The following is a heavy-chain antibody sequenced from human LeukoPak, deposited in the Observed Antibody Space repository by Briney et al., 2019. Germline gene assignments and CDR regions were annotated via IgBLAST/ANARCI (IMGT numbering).Heavy chain of an antibody. D-gene: IGHD2-21*01. CDR2: ISAYNGNT. CDR1: GYTFTSYG. J-gene: IGHJ4*02. CDR3: ATSNDAKIAPFDH. V-gene: IGHV1-18*01. Sequence: APVKVSCKASGYTFTSYGISWVRQAPGQGLEWMGWISAYNGNTNYAQKLQGRVTMTTDTSTSAAYMELRSLRSDDTAVYYCATSNDAKIAPFDHWGQGAPVTVSS.